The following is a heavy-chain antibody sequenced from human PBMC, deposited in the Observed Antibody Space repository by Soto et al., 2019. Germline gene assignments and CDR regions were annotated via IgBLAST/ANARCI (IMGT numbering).Heavy chain of an antibody. D-gene: IGHD7-27*01. CDR2: ISDDGGST. CDR3: VRAGDNHF. J-gene: IGHJ4*02. Sequence: EVQLVESGGGLVQPGGSLRLSCAASGFTFSNYWMHWVRQAPGKGLVWVSRISDDGGSTTYADSVKGRFTISRDNAKNLLYLKMNSRRAEDTDVYYCVRAGDNHFWGQGTLVTVSS. V-gene: IGHV3-74*01. CDR1: GFTFSNYW.